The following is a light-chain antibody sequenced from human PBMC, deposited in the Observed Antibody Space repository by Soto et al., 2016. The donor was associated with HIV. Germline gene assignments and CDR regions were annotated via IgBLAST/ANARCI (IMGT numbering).Light chain of an antibody. CDR3: QQYNSYKGT. J-gene: IGKJ1*01. CDR1: QSISSW. V-gene: IGKV1-5*03. CDR2: KAS. Sequence: DIQMTQSPSTLSASVGDRVTITCRASQSISSWLAWYQQKPGKAPKLLIYKASSLESGVPSRFSGSGSGTEFTLTISSLQPDDFATYYCQQYNSYKGTFGQGTKGGNQT.